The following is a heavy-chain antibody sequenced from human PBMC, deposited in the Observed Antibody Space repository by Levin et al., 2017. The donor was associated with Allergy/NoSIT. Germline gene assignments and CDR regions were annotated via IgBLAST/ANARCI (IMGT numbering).Heavy chain of an antibody. V-gene: IGHV3-23*01. CDR2: ITGGGSDT. Sequence: GVSLRISCAASGFTFSEYAMTWVRQAPGKGLEWVSVITGGGSDTYYGDSVKGRFTVSRDNSKNTLYLELNGLRADDTAVYYCAKKQGGTTGFSFDVWGQGTMVTVSS. CDR1: GFTFSEYA. CDR3: AKKQGGTTGFSFDV. J-gene: IGHJ3*01. D-gene: IGHD1/OR15-1a*01.